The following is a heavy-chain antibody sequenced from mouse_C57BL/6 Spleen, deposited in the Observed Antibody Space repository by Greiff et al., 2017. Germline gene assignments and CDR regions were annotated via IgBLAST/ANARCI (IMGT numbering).Heavy chain of an antibody. V-gene: IGHV14-1*01. Sequence: VQLLQSGAELVRPGASVKLSCTASGFNIKDYYMYWVKQRPEQGLEWIGRIDPEDGDTEYAPKFQGQATMTADTSSNTAYLPLSSLTSEDTAVYYCASIYYGNYVDYWGQGTTLTVSS. CDR1: GFNIKDYY. D-gene: IGHD2-1*01. J-gene: IGHJ2*01. CDR3: ASIYYGNYVDY. CDR2: IDPEDGDT.